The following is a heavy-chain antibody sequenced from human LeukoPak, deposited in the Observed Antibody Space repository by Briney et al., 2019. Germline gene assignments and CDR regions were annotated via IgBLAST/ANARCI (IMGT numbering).Heavy chain of an antibody. Sequence: SETLSLTCAVYGGSFSCYYWSWIRQPPGKGLEWIGEINHSGSTNYNPSLKSRVTITVDTSKNQFSLQLSSVTAADTAVYYCARANWNPLGFDYWGQGTLVTVSS. D-gene: IGHD1-1*01. CDR2: INHSGST. CDR3: ARANWNPLGFDY. CDR1: GGSFSCYY. J-gene: IGHJ4*02. V-gene: IGHV4-34*01.